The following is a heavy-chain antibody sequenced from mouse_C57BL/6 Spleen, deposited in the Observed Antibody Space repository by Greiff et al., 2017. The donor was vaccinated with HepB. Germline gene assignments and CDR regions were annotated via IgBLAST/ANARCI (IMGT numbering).Heavy chain of an antibody. J-gene: IGHJ3*01. Sequence: EVQVVESGPGLVKPSQSLSLTCSVTGYSITSGYYWNWIRQFPGNKLEWMGYISYDGSNNYNPSLKNRISITRDTSKNQFFLKLNSVTTEDTATYYCARASSGFAYWGQGTLVTVSA. CDR3: ARASSGFAY. CDR2: ISYDGSN. CDR1: GYSITSGYY. D-gene: IGHD3-2*02. V-gene: IGHV3-6*01.